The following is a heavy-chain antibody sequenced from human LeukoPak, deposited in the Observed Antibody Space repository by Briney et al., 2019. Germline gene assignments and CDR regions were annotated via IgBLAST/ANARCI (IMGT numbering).Heavy chain of an antibody. V-gene: IGHV3-23*01. CDR1: GFTFYTYA. J-gene: IGHJ4*02. D-gene: IGHD2-15*01. CDR3: AKTPGDCTGGTCYSFDY. CDR2: ISGSGDNT. Sequence: GGSLRLSCAASGFTFYTYAMTWVRQAPGKGLEWVSSISGSGDNTYYADSVKGRFTVSRDNSKNTPYLQMNSLRAEDTAVYYCAKTPGDCTGGTCYSFDYWGQGSLVTVSS.